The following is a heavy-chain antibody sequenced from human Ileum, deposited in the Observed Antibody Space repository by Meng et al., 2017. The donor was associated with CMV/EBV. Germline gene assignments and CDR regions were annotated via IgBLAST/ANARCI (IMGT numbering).Heavy chain of an antibody. V-gene: IGHV4-34*01. CDR2: FNHYGST. J-gene: IGHJ4*02. CDR3: ASGKSNLEY. CDR1: GGSIRCYY. Sequence: HVHLKEGGAGLLKPSETLSLTCAVYGGSIRCYYWSWIRQVPGKGLEWIGEFNHYGSTNYNPSLKSRVTISVDTSKNQFSLNLSSVTAADTAVYYCASGKSNLEYWGQGTLVTVSS. D-gene: IGHD4-11*01.